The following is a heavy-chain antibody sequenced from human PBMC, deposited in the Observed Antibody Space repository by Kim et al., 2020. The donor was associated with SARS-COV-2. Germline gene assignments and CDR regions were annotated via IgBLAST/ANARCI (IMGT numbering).Heavy chain of an antibody. J-gene: IGHJ4*02. CDR3: ARALGDYYDSSGYDAFGY. V-gene: IGHV4-61*01. CDR1: GGSVSSGSYY. CDR2: IYYSGST. Sequence: SETLSLTCTVSGGSVSSGSYYWSWIRQPPGKGLEWIGYIYYSGSTNYNPSLKSRVTISVDTSKNQFSLKLSSVTAADTAVYYCARALGDYYDSSGYDAFGYWGQGTLVTVSS. D-gene: IGHD3-22*01.